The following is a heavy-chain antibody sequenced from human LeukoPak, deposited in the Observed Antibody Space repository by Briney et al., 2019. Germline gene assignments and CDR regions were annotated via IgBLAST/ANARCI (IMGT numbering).Heavy chain of an antibody. J-gene: IGHJ4*02. CDR1: GFTFSSYA. V-gene: IGHV3-23*01. D-gene: IGHD6-19*01. CDR3: AKDNRRHYTSGPNPDSLH. Sequence: GGSLRLSCAASGFTFSSYAMSWVRQAPGKGLEWVSVISGSGANTYYADSVKGRFTISRDNAKNSLYLQMNSLRVEDTPFYYSAKDNRRHYTSGPNPDSLHWGQGALVTVSS. CDR2: ISGSGANT.